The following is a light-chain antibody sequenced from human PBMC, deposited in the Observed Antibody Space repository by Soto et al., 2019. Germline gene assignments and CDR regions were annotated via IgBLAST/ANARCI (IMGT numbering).Light chain of an antibody. Sequence: DIQMTQSPSSLSASVGDRVTITCQASQDISNYLNWYQQKPGKAPKLLIYDASNLQSGVPSRFSGSGSGTDFTLTISSLQPEDVATYYCQQYNSYSTFGQGTKVDIK. CDR3: QQYNSYST. V-gene: IGKV1-33*01. CDR2: DAS. CDR1: QDISNY. J-gene: IGKJ1*01.